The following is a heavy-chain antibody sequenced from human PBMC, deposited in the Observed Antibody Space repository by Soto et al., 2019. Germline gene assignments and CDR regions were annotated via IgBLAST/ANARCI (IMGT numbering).Heavy chain of an antibody. Sequence: QVQLVQSGAEVKKPGASVKVSCKASGYTFTSYGISWVRQAPGQGLEWMGWISAYNGNTNYAQKLQGRVTMTTDTSTSTAYMELRSLRSDDTAVYYCARDLITMIVVAHGYDAFDIWGQGTMVTVSS. D-gene: IGHD3-22*01. J-gene: IGHJ3*02. CDR3: ARDLITMIVVAHGYDAFDI. V-gene: IGHV1-18*01. CDR1: GYTFTSYG. CDR2: ISAYNGNT.